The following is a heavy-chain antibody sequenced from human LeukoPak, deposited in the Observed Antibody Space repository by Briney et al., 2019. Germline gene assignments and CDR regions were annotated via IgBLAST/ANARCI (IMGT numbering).Heavy chain of an antibody. Sequence: GGSLRLSCAASGITFEDYAMHWVRQAPGKGLEWVSFTSGDGGTTYYPDSVKGRFTISRDNSRTSLYLQMNSLRTEDTALYYCAKDQGASGWGAFDYWGQGTLVTVSS. CDR2: TSGDGGTT. V-gene: IGHV3-43*02. CDR3: AKDQGASGWGAFDY. CDR1: GITFEDYA. J-gene: IGHJ4*02. D-gene: IGHD6-19*01.